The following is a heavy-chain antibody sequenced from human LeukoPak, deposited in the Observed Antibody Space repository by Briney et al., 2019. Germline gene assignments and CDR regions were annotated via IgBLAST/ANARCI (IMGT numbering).Heavy chain of an antibody. Sequence: GGSLRLSCAVSGLTFSSSWTDWVRQAPGKGLEWVASINPDGNKKYSADSVKGRFTISRDNAENSLYLQMNSLRVEDTAFYYCASTGPYGDYSRFDPWGQGTLVTVSS. CDR2: INPDGNKK. J-gene: IGHJ5*02. D-gene: IGHD4-17*01. V-gene: IGHV3-7*01. CDR1: GLTFSSSW. CDR3: ASTGPYGDYSRFDP.